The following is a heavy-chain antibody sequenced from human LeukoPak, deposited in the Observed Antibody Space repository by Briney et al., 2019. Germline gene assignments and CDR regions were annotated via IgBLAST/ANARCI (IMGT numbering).Heavy chain of an antibody. D-gene: IGHD6-19*01. J-gene: IGHJ4*02. Sequence: GASVKVSCKASGYTFTGYYMHWVRQAPGQGLEWMGWISAYNGNTNYAQKLQGRVTMTTDTSTSTAYMELRSLRSDDTAVYYCARVIGYSSGWYEGGSFDYWGQGTLVTVSS. CDR2: ISAYNGNT. CDR3: ARVIGYSSGWYEGGSFDY. CDR1: GYTFTGYY. V-gene: IGHV1-18*04.